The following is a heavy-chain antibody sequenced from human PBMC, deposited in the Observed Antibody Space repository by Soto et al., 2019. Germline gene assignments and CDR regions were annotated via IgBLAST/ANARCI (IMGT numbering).Heavy chain of an antibody. CDR3: ARRSGRRVSGASYYIYYGVDV. CDR2: VDYRGST. Sequence: QLQLQESGPGLVKPSETLSLTCTVSGGSISSGSYYWGWVRQPPGKGLEWIGSVDYRGSTYYTPSPTRRLTMSVDTSKNQFSLNLRSVTAADTAVYYCARRSGRRVSGASYYIYYGVDVWGRGTTVIVSS. D-gene: IGHD6-13*01. CDR1: GGSISSGSYY. J-gene: IGHJ6*02. V-gene: IGHV4-39*01.